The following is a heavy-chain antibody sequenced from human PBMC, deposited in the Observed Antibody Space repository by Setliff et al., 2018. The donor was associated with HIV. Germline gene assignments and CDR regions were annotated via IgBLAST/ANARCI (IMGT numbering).Heavy chain of an antibody. J-gene: IGHJ4*02. D-gene: IGHD6-13*01. Sequence: PSETLSLTCTVSGGSISSSSYYWDWIRQPPGKGLEWIGSIYYSGSTYYNPSLKSRVTISVDTSRNQFSLTVSSVTAADTAVYFCARGRGSSSSWPIDYWGQGTLVTVSS. CDR2: IYYSGST. CDR3: ARGRGSSSSWPIDY. V-gene: IGHV4-39*07. CDR1: GGSISSSSYY.